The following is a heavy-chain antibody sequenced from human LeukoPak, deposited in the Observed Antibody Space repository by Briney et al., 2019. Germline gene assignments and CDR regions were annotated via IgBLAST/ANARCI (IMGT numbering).Heavy chain of an antibody. CDR2: ISAYNGNT. CDR3: ARDPDIVVVPAADY. CDR1: GYTFTSYG. Sequence: ASVKVSCKASGYTFTSYGISWVRQAPGQGLEWMGWISAYNGNTNYAQKLQGRVTMTTDTSTSTAYMELRSLRSDDTAVYYCARDPDIVVVPAADYWGQGTLVTVSS. J-gene: IGHJ4*02. D-gene: IGHD2-2*01. V-gene: IGHV1-18*01.